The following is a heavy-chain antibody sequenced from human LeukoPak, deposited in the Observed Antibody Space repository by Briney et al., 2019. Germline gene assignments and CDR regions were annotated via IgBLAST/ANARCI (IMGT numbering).Heavy chain of an antibody. CDR3: AKSGQRGFSFDP. D-gene: IGHD1-26*01. J-gene: IGHJ5*02. Sequence: SETLSLTCNVSGDSISSGDYYWSWIRQPPGKGLEWIGEGDHTGGTKYNPSLKSRVTISADSSKNQFSLKWYSVTAADTGLYYCAKSGQRGFSFDPWGQGTLVIVAS. CDR2: GDHTGGT. V-gene: IGHV4-39*07. CDR1: GDSISSGDYY.